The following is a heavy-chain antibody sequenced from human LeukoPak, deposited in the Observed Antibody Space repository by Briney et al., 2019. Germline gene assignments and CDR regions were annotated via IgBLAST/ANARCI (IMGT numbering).Heavy chain of an antibody. Sequence: GGSLRLSCAASGFTFSDYWMNWVRQVAGKGLEWVATIKQDGSEKYYVDSVKGRFTISRDNAKSSLSLQMNSLRVDDTAVYYCARDASALHWGQGARVTVSS. D-gene: IGHD3-3*01. V-gene: IGHV3-7*01. J-gene: IGHJ4*02. CDR3: ARDASALH. CDR2: IKQDGSEK. CDR1: GFTFSDYW.